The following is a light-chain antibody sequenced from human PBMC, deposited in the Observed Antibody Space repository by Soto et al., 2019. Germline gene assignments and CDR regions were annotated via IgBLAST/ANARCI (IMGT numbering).Light chain of an antibody. CDR2: GAS. CDR3: QQYNNWPPLT. CDR1: QSVSSN. J-gene: IGKJ4*01. Sequence: EIVMTQSPGTLSVSPGERATLSCRASQSVSSNLAWYQQKPGQAPRLLIYGASTRATGIPARFSGSGSGTEFTLTISSLQSEDFAFYYCQQYNNWPPLTFGGGTKVEIK. V-gene: IGKV3-15*01.